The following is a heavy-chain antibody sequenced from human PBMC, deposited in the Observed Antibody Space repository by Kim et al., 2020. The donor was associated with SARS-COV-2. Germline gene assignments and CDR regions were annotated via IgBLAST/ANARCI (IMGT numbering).Heavy chain of an antibody. Sequence: GGSLRLSCVASGFTFSRYAMSWVRQAPGKGLEWVSSMSGSGDRTYYADSVKGRFTISRDNSKNTLYLQMNSLRADDSAVYYCAKLELPRGRGISHYWGQGTLISVSS. CDR2: MSGSGDRT. CDR1: GFTFSRYA. V-gene: IGHV3-23*01. CDR3: AKLELPRGRGISHY. J-gene: IGHJ4*02. D-gene: IGHD3-3*02.